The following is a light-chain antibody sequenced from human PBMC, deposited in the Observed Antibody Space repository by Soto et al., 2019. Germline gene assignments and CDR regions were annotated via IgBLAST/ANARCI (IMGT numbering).Light chain of an antibody. CDR1: QRISTF. J-gene: IGKJ1*01. Sequence: DIQMTQSPSPLSASVGDRVSVTCRASQRISTFLNWYQQRPGEAPKLLIYAASSLQSGVPSRFGVNGSWADFSLTIGSLQPEDFATYYWQQSYTAPRTFGQGTKV. CDR3: QQSYTAPRT. CDR2: AAS. V-gene: IGKV1-39*01.